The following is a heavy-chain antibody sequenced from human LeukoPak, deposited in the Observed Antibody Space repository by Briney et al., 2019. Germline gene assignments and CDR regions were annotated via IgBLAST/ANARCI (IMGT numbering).Heavy chain of an antibody. CDR3: VRDQGGAVSY. CDR2: ISSLSGTI. CDR1: GFNFRSYS. Sequence: GGSLRLSCAASGFNFRSYSMNWVRQAPGKGLEWVSYISSLSGTIYYADSVKGRFTISRDNAKSTLFLQMNSLRAEDTSVYYCVRDQGGAVSYWGQGTLVTVSS. V-gene: IGHV3-48*01. J-gene: IGHJ4*02. D-gene: IGHD3-16*01.